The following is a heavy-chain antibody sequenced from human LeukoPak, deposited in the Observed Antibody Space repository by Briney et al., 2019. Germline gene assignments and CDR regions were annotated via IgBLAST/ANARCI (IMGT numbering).Heavy chain of an antibody. Sequence: PSETLSLTCTVSGGSISSYYWGWIRQPAGKGLEWIGRVDTTGITNYNPSLKSRLTMSVDMSANHFSLRLSSVTAADTAVYYCARDHSEYDFWSGSYLGYFDFWGQGALVTVSS. V-gene: IGHV4-4*07. CDR2: VDTTGIT. D-gene: IGHD3-3*01. CDR1: GGSISSYY. CDR3: ARDHSEYDFWSGSYLGYFDF. J-gene: IGHJ4*02.